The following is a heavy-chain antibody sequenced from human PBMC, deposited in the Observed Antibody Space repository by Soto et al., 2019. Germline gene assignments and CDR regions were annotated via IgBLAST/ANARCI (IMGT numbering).Heavy chain of an antibody. V-gene: IGHV1-18*01. CDR1: GYTFTIYV. CDR3: AREVSSGNNAFDI. J-gene: IGHJ3*02. CDR2: ISAYNGNT. Sequence: ASVKVSCKASGYTFTIYVISWVRQAPGQGLEWMGWISAYNGNTNYAQKLQGRVTMTTDTSTSTAYMELRSLRHDDTAVYYCAREVSSGNNAFDIWGQGTMVTVSS. D-gene: IGHD6-19*01.